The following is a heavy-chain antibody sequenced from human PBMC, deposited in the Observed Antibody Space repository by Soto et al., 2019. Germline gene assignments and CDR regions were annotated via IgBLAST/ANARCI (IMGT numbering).Heavy chain of an antibody. V-gene: IGHV3-33*01. CDR2: IYYDGSNK. J-gene: IGHJ4*02. Sequence: QVQLVESGGGVVQPGRSLGLSCAASGFTFSSYGMHWVRQAPGKGLEWVAVIYYDGSNKYYADSVKGRFTISRDNSKNTLYLQMNSLRSEDTAVYYFARSQYSSSWYPFDYWGQGTLVTVSS. CDR3: ARSQYSSSWYPFDY. CDR1: GFTFSSYG. D-gene: IGHD6-13*01.